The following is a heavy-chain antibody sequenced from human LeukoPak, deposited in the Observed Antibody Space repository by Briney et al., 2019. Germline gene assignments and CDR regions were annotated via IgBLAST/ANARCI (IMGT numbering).Heavy chain of an antibody. CDR3: VRDTAMVQDYYYGMDV. D-gene: IGHD5-18*01. V-gene: IGHV1-69*13. Sequence: SVKVSCKASGGTFSSYAISWVRQAPGQGLEWMGGIIPIFGTANYAQKFQGRVTITADEPTSTAYMELSSLRSEDTAMYYCVRDTAMVQDYYYGMDVWGQGTTVTVSS. J-gene: IGHJ6*02. CDR1: GGTFSSYA. CDR2: IIPIFGTA.